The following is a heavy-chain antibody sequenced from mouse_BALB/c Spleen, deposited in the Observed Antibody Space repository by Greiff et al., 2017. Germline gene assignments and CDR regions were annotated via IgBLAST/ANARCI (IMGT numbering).Heavy chain of an antibody. D-gene: IGHD2-4*01. CDR3: TRGITMITRFAY. CDR1: GYTFTSYW. CDR2: INPSTGYT. J-gene: IGHJ3*01. Sequence: VQVVESGAELAKPRASVKMSCKASGYTFTSYWMHWVKQRPGQGLEWIGYINPSTGYTEYNQKFKDKATLTADKSSSTAYMQLSSLTSEDSAVYYCTRGITMITRFAYWGQGTLVTVSA. V-gene: IGHV1-7*01.